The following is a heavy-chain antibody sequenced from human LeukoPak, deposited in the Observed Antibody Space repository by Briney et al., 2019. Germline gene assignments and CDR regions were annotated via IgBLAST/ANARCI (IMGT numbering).Heavy chain of an antibody. J-gene: IGHJ4*02. CDR2: ISPNSGGS. V-gene: IGHV1-2*02. CDR3: ARDVAAAGNPDY. Sequence: ASVKVSCKASGYTFTDYYIHWVRQAPGQGLEWMGWISPNSGGSNFAQKFQGRVTMTRNTSISTAYMELSRLRSDDTAVYYCARDVAAAGNPDYWGQGTLVTVSS. CDR1: GYTFTDYY. D-gene: IGHD6-13*01.